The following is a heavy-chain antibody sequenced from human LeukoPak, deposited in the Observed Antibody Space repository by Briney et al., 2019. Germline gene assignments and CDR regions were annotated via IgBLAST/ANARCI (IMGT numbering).Heavy chain of an antibody. D-gene: IGHD6-19*01. CDR3: AKDGYSSGWYRFDY. J-gene: IGHJ4*02. CDR1: GSPLSGNG. Sequence: GGPWSSSCQALGSPLSGNGLGWVGRAQGKGLEWVSAISGSGGSTYYADSVKGWFTISRDNSKNTLYLQMNSLRAEDTAVYYCAKDGYSSGWYRFDYWGQGTLVTVSS. V-gene: IGHV3-23*01. CDR2: ISGSGGST.